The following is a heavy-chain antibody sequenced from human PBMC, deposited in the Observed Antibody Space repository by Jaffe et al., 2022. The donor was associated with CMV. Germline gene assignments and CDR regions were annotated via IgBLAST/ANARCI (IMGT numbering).Heavy chain of an antibody. CDR3: ARTYRSSWSMREPNWFDP. Sequence: QVQLVQSGAEVKKPGASVKVSCKASGYTFTGYYMHWVRQAPGQGLEWMGWINPNSGGTNYAQKFQGRVTMTRDTSISTAYMELSRLRSDDTAVYYCARTYRSSWSMREPNWFDPWGQGTLVTVSS. CDR1: GYTFTGYY. J-gene: IGHJ5*02. D-gene: IGHD6-6*01. CDR2: INPNSGGT. V-gene: IGHV1-2*02.